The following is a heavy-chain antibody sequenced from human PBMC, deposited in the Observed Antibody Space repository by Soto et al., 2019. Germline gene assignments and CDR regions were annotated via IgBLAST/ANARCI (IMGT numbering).Heavy chain of an antibody. Sequence: QEQLQESGPGLVKPSQTLSLTCTVSGGSISSGVYYWSWIRQHPGKGLEWIGYIFYSGSTYYNPSLKGRVTIPVDTPKNQFSLKLSSVTAAVTPVYYCAIYDSSGSRGFQPWGQGTLITVSS. CDR1: GGSISSGVYY. J-gene: IGHJ1*01. V-gene: IGHV4-31*03. D-gene: IGHD3-22*01. CDR3: AIYDSSGSRGFQP. CDR2: IFYSGST.